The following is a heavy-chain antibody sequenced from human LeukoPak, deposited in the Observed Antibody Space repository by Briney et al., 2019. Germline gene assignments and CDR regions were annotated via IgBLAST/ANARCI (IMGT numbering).Heavy chain of an antibody. D-gene: IGHD3-22*01. CDR2: IGCEGADK. J-gene: IGHJ1*01. CDR1: GFTFSRYG. CDR3: ARDRTYYYDSSGYPPSQH. Sequence: GGSLRLSCAASGFTFSRYGMHWVRQAPGKGLEWMTFIGCEGADKYYADSVKGRFTISRDNSKNTLYLQMNSLRAEDTAVYYCARDRTYYYDSSGYPPSQHWGQGTLVTVSS. V-gene: IGHV3-30*02.